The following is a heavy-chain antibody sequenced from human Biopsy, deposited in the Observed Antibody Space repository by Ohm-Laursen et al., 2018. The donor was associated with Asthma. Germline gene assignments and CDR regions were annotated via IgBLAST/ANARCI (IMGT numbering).Heavy chain of an antibody. Sequence: SLRLSCAASGFTFSSYAMRWVRQAPGKGLEWVAVISYDGSNKYYADSVKGRFTISRDNSKNTLYLQMNSLRAEDTAVYYCASQSSGQDFWSGYYYFDYWGQGTLVTVSS. CDR3: ASQSSGQDFWSGYYYFDY. CDR2: ISYDGSNK. J-gene: IGHJ4*02. CDR1: GFTFSSYA. V-gene: IGHV3-30*04. D-gene: IGHD3-3*01.